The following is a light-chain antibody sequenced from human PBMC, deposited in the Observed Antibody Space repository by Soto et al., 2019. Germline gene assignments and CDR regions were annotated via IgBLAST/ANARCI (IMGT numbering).Light chain of an antibody. V-gene: IGKV3-20*01. CDR3: QQYGSSWYT. Sequence: ENVLTQSPGTLSLSPGERATLSCRASQSVSARSLAWYQHKPGQAPRLLLHGASSRATGIPDRFSGSGSGTDFTLTISRLEPEDFAVYYCQQYGSSWYTFGQGTKLEIK. J-gene: IGKJ2*01. CDR1: QSVSARS. CDR2: GAS.